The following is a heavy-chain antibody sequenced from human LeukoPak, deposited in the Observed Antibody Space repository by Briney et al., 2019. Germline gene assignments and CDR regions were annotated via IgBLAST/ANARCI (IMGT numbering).Heavy chain of an antibody. V-gene: IGHV3-33*08. CDR2: IWYDGSNK. Sequence: GGSLRLSCVASGFTFSSYWMSWVRQAPGKGLEWVAVIWYDGSNKYYADSVKGRFTISRDNSKNTLYLQMNSLRAEDTAVYYCARGHYFDWLAHHLGHDYWGQGTLVTVSS. CDR3: ARGHYFDWLAHHLGHDY. D-gene: IGHD3-9*01. J-gene: IGHJ4*02. CDR1: GFTFSSYW.